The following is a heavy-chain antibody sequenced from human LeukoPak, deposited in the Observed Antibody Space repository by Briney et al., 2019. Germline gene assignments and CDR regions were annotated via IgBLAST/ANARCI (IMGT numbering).Heavy chain of an antibody. V-gene: IGHV3-23*01. CDR3: AKASRRHCGSTVCYTLDY. CDR1: GFSLSSYA. Sequence: GGSLRLSCTVSGFSLSSYALSWVRRAPGKGLEWVSATSSSDAGKYYADSVRGRFTISGDNTKNTLYLQMNSLRADDTAVYYCAKASRRHCGSTVCYTLDYWGQGTLVTVSS. CDR2: TSSSDAGK. J-gene: IGHJ4*02. D-gene: IGHD2-2*02.